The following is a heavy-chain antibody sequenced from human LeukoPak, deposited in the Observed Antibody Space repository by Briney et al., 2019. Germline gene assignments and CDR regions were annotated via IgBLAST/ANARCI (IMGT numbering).Heavy chain of an antibody. CDR2: ISGSGGSR. V-gene: IGHV3-23*01. D-gene: IGHD3-22*01. CDR3: AKRDRYDSSGYSY. J-gene: IGHJ4*02. Sequence: GGSLRLSCAASGFIFSSYAMRWVRQAPGKGREWVSAISGSGGSRYYADSVKARFTISRVNSKNTLYLQLNRLRAEDTAETSCAKRDRYDSSGYSYWGQGTLVTVSS. CDR1: GFIFSSYA.